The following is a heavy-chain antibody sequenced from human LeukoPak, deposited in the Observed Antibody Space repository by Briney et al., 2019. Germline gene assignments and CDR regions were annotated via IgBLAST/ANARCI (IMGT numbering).Heavy chain of an antibody. V-gene: IGHV1-2*02. J-gene: IGHJ5*02. CDR1: GYTFTGYY. D-gene: IGHD5/OR15-5a*01. Sequence: VASVRVSCKASGYTFTGYYMHWVRQAPGQGLEWMGWINPNSGGTNYAQKFQGRVTMTRDTSISTAYMELSRLRSDDTAVYYCARDLSENWFDPWGQGTLVTVSS. CDR3: ARDLSENWFDP. CDR2: INPNSGGT.